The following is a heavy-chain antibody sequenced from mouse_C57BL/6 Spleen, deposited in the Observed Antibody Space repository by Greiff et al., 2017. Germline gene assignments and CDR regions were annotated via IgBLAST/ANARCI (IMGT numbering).Heavy chain of an antibody. Sequence: QVQLQQPGAELVMPGASVKLSCKASGYTFTSYWMHWVKQRPGQGLEWIGGIDPSDSYTNYNQKFKGKSTLTVDKSSSTAYMQLSSLTSEDSAVYYCARSITTVVATGYFDYWGQGTTLTVSS. D-gene: IGHD1-1*01. CDR1: GYTFTSYW. V-gene: IGHV1-69*01. CDR3: ARSITTVVATGYFDY. CDR2: IDPSDSYT. J-gene: IGHJ2*01.